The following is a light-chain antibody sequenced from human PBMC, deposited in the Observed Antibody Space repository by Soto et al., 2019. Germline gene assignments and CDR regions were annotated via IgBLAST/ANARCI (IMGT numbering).Light chain of an antibody. CDR1: LSVSSY. CDR3: QQYGSPPQLT. V-gene: IGKV3-20*01. J-gene: IGKJ4*01. CDR2: GAC. Sequence: EIVMTQSTATQSMSHRESATLSCSARLSVSSYLAWYQHKPGHAPRLRLYGACSRATSIPDSFSGSGSGSDFPLTIGRLVPEDFAVYYCQQYGSPPQLTFGGGTKVDIK.